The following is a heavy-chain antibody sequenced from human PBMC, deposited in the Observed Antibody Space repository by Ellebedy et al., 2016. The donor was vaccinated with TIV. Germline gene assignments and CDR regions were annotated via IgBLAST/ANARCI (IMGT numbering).Heavy chain of an antibody. D-gene: IGHD1-26*01. Sequence: GGSLRLXXKGSGYSFTSYWIGWVRQMPGKGLEWMGIIYPGDSDTRYSPSFQGQVTISADKSISTAYLQWSSLKASDTAMYYCARRGGSYETDYWGQGTLVTVSS. V-gene: IGHV5-51*01. CDR2: IYPGDSDT. CDR3: ARRGGSYETDY. J-gene: IGHJ4*02. CDR1: GYSFTSYW.